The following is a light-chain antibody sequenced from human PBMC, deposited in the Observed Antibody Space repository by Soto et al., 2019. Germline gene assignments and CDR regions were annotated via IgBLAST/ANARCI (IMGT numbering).Light chain of an antibody. CDR3: SAYRDNISLH. J-gene: IGLJ2*01. CDR1: SRDIGGHHF. Sequence: QSVLTQPASVSGSPGQSITISCTGTSRDIGGHHFVSWYQHHPGKAPKLLIYGVNDRPSAVSIRFSGSKAGNTASLTISRLQAEDEAYYYCSAYRDNISLHFVGGTKLTVL. CDR2: GVN. V-gene: IGLV2-14*01.